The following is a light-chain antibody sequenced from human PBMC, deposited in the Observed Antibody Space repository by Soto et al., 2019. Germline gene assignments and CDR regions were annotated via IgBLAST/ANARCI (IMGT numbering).Light chain of an antibody. CDR2: TAS. CDR1: QDISRW. J-gene: IGKJ4*01. Sequence: DIQMTQSPSSVSASVGDRITITCRASQDISRWLAWYQQKPGRAPNLLIYTASTLESGVPSRFSGSGSATDFTLTISNLQPEDFATYYCQQVDSFPLTFGGGTKVEIK. CDR3: QQVDSFPLT. V-gene: IGKV1D-12*01.